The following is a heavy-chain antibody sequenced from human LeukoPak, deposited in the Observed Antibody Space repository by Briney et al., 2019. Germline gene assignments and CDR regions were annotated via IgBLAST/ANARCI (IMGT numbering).Heavy chain of an antibody. Sequence: PSETLSLTCSVPGGSISSYYWSWIRQPPGKGLEWIAYIYYSESTNYNPSLKSRVTISVDTPKNQFSLKLTSVTAADTAVYYCARALLRYDSSSRALHWYFDLWGRGTLVTVSS. J-gene: IGHJ2*01. D-gene: IGHD3-22*01. CDR3: ARALLRYDSSSRALHWYFDL. CDR1: GGSISSYY. V-gene: IGHV4-59*01. CDR2: IYYSEST.